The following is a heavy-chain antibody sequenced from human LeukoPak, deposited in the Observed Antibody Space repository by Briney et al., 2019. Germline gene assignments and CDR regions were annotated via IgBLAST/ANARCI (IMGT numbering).Heavy chain of an antibody. CDR3: ARDGAIAEAADYYYYYMDV. J-gene: IGHJ6*03. CDR1: GFTFSSYS. D-gene: IGHD6-19*01. CDR2: ISSSSSYI. V-gene: IGHV3-21*01. Sequence: GGSLRLSCAASGFTFSSYSMNWVRQAPGKGLEWVSSISSSSSYIYYADSVKGRFTISRDNAKNSLYLQMNSLRAEDTAVYYCARDGAIAEAADYYYYYMDVWGKGTTVTVSS.